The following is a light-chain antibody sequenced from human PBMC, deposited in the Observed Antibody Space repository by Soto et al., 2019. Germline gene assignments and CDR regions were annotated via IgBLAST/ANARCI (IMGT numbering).Light chain of an antibody. Sequence: IQKTHSPSSLSVAVGDRVTIPGRASQTMSSSLAWYQQKPGKAPKLLIYKASTLKSGVPPRFSGSGSGTKFTLTIASLQPDDFATYYCQQYETFSGTFGPGTKVDIK. V-gene: IGKV1-5*03. CDR1: QTMSSS. CDR2: KAS. CDR3: QQYETFSGT. J-gene: IGKJ1*01.